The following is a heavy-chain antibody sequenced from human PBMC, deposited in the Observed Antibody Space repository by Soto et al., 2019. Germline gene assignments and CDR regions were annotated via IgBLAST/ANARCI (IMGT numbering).Heavy chain of an antibody. Sequence: SETLSLTCTVSTDSSSFTNTYWGWIRQPPWKGLQWIGSSSYNGGTFYNPSLKGRVVISFDTSKKQSSLQVTSVTAADTAVYFCARYRIEVVWRGFDFWGQGSPVTVSS. CDR2: SSYNGGT. V-gene: IGHV4-39*01. J-gene: IGHJ4*02. CDR3: ARYRIEVVWRGFDF. CDR1: TDSSSFTNTY. D-gene: IGHD3-10*01.